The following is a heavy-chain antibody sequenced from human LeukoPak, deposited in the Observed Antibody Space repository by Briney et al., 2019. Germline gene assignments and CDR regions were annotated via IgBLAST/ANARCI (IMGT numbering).Heavy chain of an antibody. V-gene: IGHV1-18*01. Sequence: ASVKVSCKASGYTLTSYGISWVRQAPGQGLEWMGWISAYNGNTNYAQTLQGRVTMTTDTSTSTAYMELRSLRSDDTAVYYCARDSMIVVVITATEDAFDIWGQGTMVTVSS. CDR1: GYTLTSYG. D-gene: IGHD3-22*01. CDR3: ARDSMIVVVITATEDAFDI. J-gene: IGHJ3*02. CDR2: ISAYNGNT.